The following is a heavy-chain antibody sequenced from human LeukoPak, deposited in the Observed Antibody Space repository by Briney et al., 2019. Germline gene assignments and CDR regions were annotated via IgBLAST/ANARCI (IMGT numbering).Heavy chain of an antibody. CDR2: IVGSGDRT. CDR3: AKGTYCSGGSCYYFDY. V-gene: IGHV3-23*01. D-gene: IGHD2-15*01. Sequence: PGGSLRLSCAASGFTFSNYAMNWVRQAPGRGLDWVSGIVGSGDRTYYADSVKGRFTISRDNSKNTVYLQMNSLRAEDTAVYYCAKGTYCSGGSCYYFDYWGQGTLVTVSS. J-gene: IGHJ4*02. CDR1: GFTFSNYA.